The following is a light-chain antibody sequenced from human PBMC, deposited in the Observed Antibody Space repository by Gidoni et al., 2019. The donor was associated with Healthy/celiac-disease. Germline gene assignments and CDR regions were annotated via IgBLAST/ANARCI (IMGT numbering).Light chain of an antibody. J-gene: IGKJ1*01. CDR2: AAS. CDR1: QSISSY. CDR3: QQSYSIPRT. V-gene: IGKV1-39*01. Sequence: DIQMTQSPSSLSASVGDRVTITCRASQSISSYLNWYQQKPGKAPKLLIYAASSLQSGVPSRFSGSGSGTDFTLTISRLQPEDFATYYCQQSYSIPRTFGHGTKVEIK.